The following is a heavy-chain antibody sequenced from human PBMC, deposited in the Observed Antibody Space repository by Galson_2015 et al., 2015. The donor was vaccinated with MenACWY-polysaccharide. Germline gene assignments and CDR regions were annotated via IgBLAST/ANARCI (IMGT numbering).Heavy chain of an antibody. CDR2: IIPSLGKP. Sequence: SVKVSCKASGGTFSNSGFYAISWVRQAPGQGLEWMGRIIPSLGKPNYAEKFQGRVAITADKSTSTAYIELSSLRSEDTAVYYCARDGYCSGGSCYSNYYYALDAWGQGTTVTVSS. CDR1: GGTFSNSGFYA. D-gene: IGHD2-15*01. V-gene: IGHV1-69*04. J-gene: IGHJ6*02. CDR3: ARDGYCSGGSCYSNYYYALDA.